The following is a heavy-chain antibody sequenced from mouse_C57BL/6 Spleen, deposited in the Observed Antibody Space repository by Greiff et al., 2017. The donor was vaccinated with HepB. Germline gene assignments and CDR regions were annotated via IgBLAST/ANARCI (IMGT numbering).Heavy chain of an antibody. CDR2: INPNNGGT. J-gene: IGHJ2*01. CDR3: AREGITTVVAPDY. D-gene: IGHD1-1*01. Sequence: VQLQQSGPELVKPGASVKISCKASGYTFTDYYMNWVKQSHGKSLEWIGDINPNNGGTSYNQKFKGKATLTVDKSSSTAYMELRSLTSEDSAVYYCAREGITTVVAPDYWGQGTTLTVSS. CDR1: GYTFTDYY. V-gene: IGHV1-26*01.